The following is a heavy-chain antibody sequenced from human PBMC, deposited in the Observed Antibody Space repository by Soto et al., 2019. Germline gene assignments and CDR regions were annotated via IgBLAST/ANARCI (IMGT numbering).Heavy chain of an antibody. CDR2: ISSYNVDT. D-gene: IGHD5-12*01. V-gene: IGHV1-18*01. CDR3: AREGVAPYYYYGMDV. J-gene: IGHJ6*02. CDR1: GYTFTRSG. Sequence: QVQLVQSGAEVKKPGASVKVSCKASGYTFTRSGISWVRQAPGQGPEWMGWISSYNVDTNYAQTFQGRVTMTTDTSASAAYMELRSLRSDDTAVYYCAREGVAPYYYYGMDVWGPGTPVTVSS.